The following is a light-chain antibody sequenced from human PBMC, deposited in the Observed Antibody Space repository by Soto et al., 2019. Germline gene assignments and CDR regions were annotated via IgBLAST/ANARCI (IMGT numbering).Light chain of an antibody. V-gene: IGKV3-15*01. J-gene: IGKJ1*01. CDR1: QSVSSN. CDR3: QQYNNWPRT. Sequence: EKVMTQSPATLSESPGERATLSCRASQSVSSNLACYQQKPGQAPRLLIYDASTRATGIPARFSGSWSGTEFTLTISSLQSEDFAVYYCQQYNNWPRTFGQGTKVEIK. CDR2: DAS.